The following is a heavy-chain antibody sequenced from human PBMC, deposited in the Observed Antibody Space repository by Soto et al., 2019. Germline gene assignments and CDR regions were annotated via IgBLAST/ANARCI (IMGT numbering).Heavy chain of an antibody. Sequence: GGSLRLSCAASGFTFSSYWMHWVRQAPGKGLVWVSRINSDGSSTSYADSVKGRFTISRDNAKNTLYLQMNSLRAEDTAVYYCASREGVADDYYYYYYGMDVWGQGTTVTVSS. J-gene: IGHJ6*02. CDR3: ASREGVADDYYYYYYGMDV. CDR1: GFTFSSYW. V-gene: IGHV3-74*01. CDR2: INSDGSST. D-gene: IGHD2-15*01.